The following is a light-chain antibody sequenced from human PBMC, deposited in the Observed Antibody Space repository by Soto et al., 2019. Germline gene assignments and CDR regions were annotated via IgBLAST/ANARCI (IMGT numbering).Light chain of an antibody. J-gene: IGKJ1*01. CDR3: QQYNSYSPWT. CDR1: QSISSW. CDR2: KAS. V-gene: IGKV1-5*03. Sequence: DIQMTQSPSTLSASVGDRVTITCRASQSISSWLAWYQQKPGKAPKHLIYKASSIESAVPSRFSGSGSGTEFTLSSSSLQPDDFATYYCQQYNSYSPWTFGQGTKVEIK.